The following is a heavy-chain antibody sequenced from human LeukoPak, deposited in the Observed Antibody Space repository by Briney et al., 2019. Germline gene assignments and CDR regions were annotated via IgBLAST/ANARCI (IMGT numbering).Heavy chain of an antibody. Sequence: GGSLRLSCAASGFTFSSYSMNWVRQAPGKGLEWVSSISSSSSYIYYADSVKGRFTISRDDAKNSLYLQMNSLRAENTAVYYCARDGSGFFDYWGQGTLVIVSS. CDR2: ISSSSSYI. D-gene: IGHD6-25*01. J-gene: IGHJ4*02. V-gene: IGHV3-21*01. CDR3: ARDGSGFFDY. CDR1: GFTFSSYS.